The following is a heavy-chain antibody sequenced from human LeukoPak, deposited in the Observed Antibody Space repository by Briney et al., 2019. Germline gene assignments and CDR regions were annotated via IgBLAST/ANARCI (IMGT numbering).Heavy chain of an antibody. V-gene: IGHV1-8*01. CDR2: MNPNSGNT. D-gene: IGHD6-19*01. CDR1: GYTFTSYD. CDR3: ARGHIAVAGTGYNWFDP. Sequence: ASVKVSCKASGYTFTSYDINWVRQATGQGLEWMGWMNPNSGNTGYAQKFQGRVTMTRNTSISTAYMELSSLRSEDTAVYYCARGHIAVAGTGYNWFDPWGQGTLVTVSS. J-gene: IGHJ5*02.